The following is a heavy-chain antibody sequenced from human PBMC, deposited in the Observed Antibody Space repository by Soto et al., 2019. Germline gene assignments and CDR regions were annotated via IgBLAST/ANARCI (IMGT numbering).Heavy chain of an antibody. CDR3: ARIVHELEPSHFDY. V-gene: IGHV4-31*03. J-gene: IGHJ4*02. D-gene: IGHD1-1*01. CDR2: IDYSGST. Sequence: QVQLQESGPGLVKPSQTLSLTCTVSGGSISSGGYYWSWIRQHPGKGLEWIGYIDYSGSTYYNPSLKRRVTISVDTSKNQFSLKLSSVTAADTAVYCCARIVHELEPSHFDYWGQGTLVTVSS. CDR1: GGSISSGGYY.